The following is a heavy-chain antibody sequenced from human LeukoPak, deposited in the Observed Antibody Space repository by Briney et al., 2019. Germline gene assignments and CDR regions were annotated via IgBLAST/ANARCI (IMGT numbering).Heavy chain of an antibody. J-gene: IGHJ4*02. CDR2: IYRTGSI. D-gene: IGHD2-8*01. Sequence: SETLSLTCTVSGYSINSGYYWVWIRQPPGKGLEWIGSIYRTGSINYNPSLRTRVTISLDTSKNQFSLKLSSVTAADTAVYYCARDLMRGNEGFDYWGQGTLVPVSS. CDR3: ARDLMRGNEGFDY. V-gene: IGHV4-38-2*02. CDR1: GYSINSGYY.